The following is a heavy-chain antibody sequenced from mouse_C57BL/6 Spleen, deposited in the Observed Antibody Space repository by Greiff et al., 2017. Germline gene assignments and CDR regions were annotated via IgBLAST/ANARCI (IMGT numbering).Heavy chain of an antibody. V-gene: IGHV1-50*01. D-gene: IGHD3-1*01. Sequence: QVQLQQPGAELVKPGASVKLSCKASGYTFTSYWMQWVKQRPGQGLEWIGEIDPSDSYTNYNQKFKGKATLTVDTSSSTAYMQLSSLTSEDSAVYYCARSAAPATFAYWGQGTLVTVSA. CDR3: ARSAAPATFAY. J-gene: IGHJ3*01. CDR1: GYTFTSYW. CDR2: IDPSDSYT.